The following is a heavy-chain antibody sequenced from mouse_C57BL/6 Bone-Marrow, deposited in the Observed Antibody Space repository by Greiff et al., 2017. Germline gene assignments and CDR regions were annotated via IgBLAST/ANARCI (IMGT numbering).Heavy chain of an antibody. J-gene: IGHJ3*01. D-gene: IGHD1-3*01. Sequence: QVQLQQPGAELVKPGASVKLSCKASGYTFTSYWMHWVKQRPGQGLEWIGMIHPNSGSTNYNEKFKSKATLTVDKSSSTAYMQLSGLTSEDSAVYDGARGGYNGGFAYWGQGTLVTVSA. CDR2: IHPNSGST. CDR3: ARGGYNGGFAY. CDR1: GYTFTSYW. V-gene: IGHV1-64*01.